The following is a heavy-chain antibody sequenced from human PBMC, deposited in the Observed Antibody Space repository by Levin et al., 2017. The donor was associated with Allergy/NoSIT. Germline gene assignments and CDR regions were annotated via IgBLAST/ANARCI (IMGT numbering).Heavy chain of an antibody. CDR1: GFTFSSYA. V-gene: IGHV3-64D*06. D-gene: IGHD3-16*01. J-gene: IGHJ6*02. CDR3: YMITFGGVSPGYYGMDV. Sequence: PGGSLRLSCSASGFTFSSYAMHWVRQAPGKGLEYVSAISSNGGSTYYADSVKGRFTISRDNSKNTLYLQMSSLRAEDTAVYYCYMITFGGVSPGYYGMDVWGQGTTVTVSS. CDR2: ISSNGGST.